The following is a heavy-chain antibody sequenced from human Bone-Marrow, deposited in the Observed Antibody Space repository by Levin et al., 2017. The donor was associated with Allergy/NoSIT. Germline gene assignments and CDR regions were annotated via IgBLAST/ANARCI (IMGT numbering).Heavy chain of an antibody. Sequence: GESLKISCKASGYTFTSYAMHWVRQAPGQRLEWMGWINAGNGNTKYSQKFQGRVTITRDTSASTAYMELSSLRSEDTAVYYCARDAKYLRRTVMMVQGVSIMGGFAYWGQGTLVTVSS. CDR3: ARDAKYLRRTVMMVQGVSIMGGFAY. CDR2: INAGNGNT. J-gene: IGHJ4*02. CDR1: GYTFTSYA. D-gene: IGHD3-10*01. V-gene: IGHV1-3*01.